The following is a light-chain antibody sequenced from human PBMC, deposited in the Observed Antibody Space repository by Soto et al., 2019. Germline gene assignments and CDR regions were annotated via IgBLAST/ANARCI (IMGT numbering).Light chain of an antibody. V-gene: IGKV3D-15*01. J-gene: IGKJ4*01. CDR3: QQHNGWPLT. CDR1: QTVGKY. CDR2: FAS. Sequence: EIVMTQSPATLSVSPGERVTLSCRASQTVGKYLAWYQQKPGQAPRPLIYFASTRAIGIPGRFSGSGSGTEFTLTSSSLQSEDVAVYYCQQHNGWPLTFGGGTTVQFK.